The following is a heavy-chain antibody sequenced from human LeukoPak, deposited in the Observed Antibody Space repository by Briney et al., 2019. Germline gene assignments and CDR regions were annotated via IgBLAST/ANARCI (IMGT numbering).Heavy chain of an antibody. CDR3: ARWSGSVTARNYYYYMDV. CDR2: IYYSGST. D-gene: IGHD6-6*01. J-gene: IGHJ6*03. V-gene: IGHV4-59*01. CDR1: GGSFSSYY. Sequence: PSETLSLTCTVSGGSFSSYYWSWIRQPPGKGLEWIGYIYYSGSTNYNPSLKSRVTISVDTSKNQFSLKLSSVTAADTAVYYCARWSGSVTARNYYYYMDVWGEETTVTVSS.